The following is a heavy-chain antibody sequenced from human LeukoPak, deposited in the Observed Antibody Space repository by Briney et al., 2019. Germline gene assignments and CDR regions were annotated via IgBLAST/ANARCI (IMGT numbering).Heavy chain of an antibody. Sequence: SETLSLTCAVYGGSFSGYCWSWIRQPPGKGLEWIGEINHSGSTNYNPSLKSRVTISVDTSKNQFSLKLSSVTAADTAVYYCARGSDCSGGSCYSGDFRYYYYYYYMDVWGKGTTVTVSS. CDR1: GGSFSGYC. J-gene: IGHJ6*03. CDR2: INHSGST. D-gene: IGHD2-15*01. CDR3: ARGSDCSGGSCYSGDFRYYYYYYYMDV. V-gene: IGHV4-34*01.